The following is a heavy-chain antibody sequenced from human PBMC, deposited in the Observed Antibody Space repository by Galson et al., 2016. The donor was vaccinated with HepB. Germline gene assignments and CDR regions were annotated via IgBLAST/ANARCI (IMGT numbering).Heavy chain of an antibody. CDR2: INQDGSEK. CDR1: GFTFSCYW. D-gene: IGHD6-19*01. Sequence: SLRLSCAASGFTFSCYWMSWVRQAPGKGLEWVANINQDGSEKNYVDSVKGRFTISRDNAKNSLYLQMNSLRAEDTAVYYCARALSSSGWTYWYFDLWGRGTLVTVSS. J-gene: IGHJ2*01. V-gene: IGHV3-7*01. CDR3: ARALSSSGWTYWYFDL.